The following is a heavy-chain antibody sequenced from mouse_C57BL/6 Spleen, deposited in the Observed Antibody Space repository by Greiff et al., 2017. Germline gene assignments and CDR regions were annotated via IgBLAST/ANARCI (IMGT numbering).Heavy chain of an antibody. CDR3: ARSYYGSSYVEVFDY. Sequence: LEESDAELVKPGASVKISCKVSGYTFTDHTIHWMKQRPEQGLEWIGYIYPRDGSTKYNEKFKGKATLTADKSSSTAYMQLNSLTSEDSAVYFCARSYYGSSYVEVFDYWGQGTTLTVSS. CDR2: IYPRDGST. V-gene: IGHV1-78*01. CDR1: GYTFTDHT. J-gene: IGHJ2*01. D-gene: IGHD1-1*01.